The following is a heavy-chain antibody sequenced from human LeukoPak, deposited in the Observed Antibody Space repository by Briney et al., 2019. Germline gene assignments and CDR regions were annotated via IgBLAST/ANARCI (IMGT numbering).Heavy chain of an antibody. CDR2: ISGSGGST. J-gene: IGHJ4*02. V-gene: IGHV3-23*01. CDR1: GFTFSSYA. CDR3: AKGGERQRAFDY. Sequence: GGSLRLSCAASGFTFSSYAMSWVRQAPGKGLEWVSAISGSGGSTCYADSVKGRFTISRDNSKNTLYLQMNSLRAEDTAVYYCAKGGERQRAFDYWGEGTLVSVSS. D-gene: IGHD3-16*01.